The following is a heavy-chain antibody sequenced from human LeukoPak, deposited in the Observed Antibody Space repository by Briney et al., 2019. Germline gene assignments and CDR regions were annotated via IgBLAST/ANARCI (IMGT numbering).Heavy chain of an antibody. CDR3: AKGTEYLYNYYYMDV. CDR1: GFTFSSYA. Sequence: GGSLRLSCAASGFTFSSYAMSWVRQAPGKELEWVSAISGSGGSTYYADSVKGRFTISRDNSKNTLYLQMNSLRAEDTAVYYCAKGTEYLYNYYYMDVWGKGTTVTVSS. CDR2: ISGSGGST. D-gene: IGHD2/OR15-2a*01. J-gene: IGHJ6*03. V-gene: IGHV3-23*01.